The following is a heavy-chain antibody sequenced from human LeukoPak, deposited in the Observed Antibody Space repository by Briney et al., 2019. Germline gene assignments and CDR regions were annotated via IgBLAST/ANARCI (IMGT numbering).Heavy chain of an antibody. J-gene: IGHJ6*03. CDR1: GGSISSYY. Sequence: SETLSLTCTVSGGSISSYYWSWIRQPPGKGLEWIGYIYYSGSTNYNPSLKSRVTISVDTSKNQFSLKLSSVTVADTAVYYCARGRDILTGYYPSYMDVWGKGTTVTVSS. V-gene: IGHV4-59*01. CDR3: ARGRDILTGYYPSYMDV. CDR2: IYYSGST. D-gene: IGHD3-9*01.